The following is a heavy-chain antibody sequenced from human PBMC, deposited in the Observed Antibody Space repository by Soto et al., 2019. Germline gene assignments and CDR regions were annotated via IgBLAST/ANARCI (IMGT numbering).Heavy chain of an antibody. CDR1: GGSISSSNW. CDR3: AREGRFEQWLVIDY. D-gene: IGHD6-19*01. Sequence: QVQLQESGPGLVKPSGTLSLTCAVSGGSISSSNWWSLVRQPPGKGLEWIGEIYHSGSTNYNPSLKSRVILSVDNSKTQFSLTLSSVTAADTAVYYCAREGRFEQWLVIDYWGQGTLVTVSS. CDR2: IYHSGST. J-gene: IGHJ4*02. V-gene: IGHV4-4*02.